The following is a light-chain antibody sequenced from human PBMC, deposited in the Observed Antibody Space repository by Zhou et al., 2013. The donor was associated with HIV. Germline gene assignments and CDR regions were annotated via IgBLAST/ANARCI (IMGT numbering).Light chain of an antibody. CDR1: QGISTY. V-gene: IGKV1-9*01. J-gene: IGKJ1*01. CDR2: AAS. Sequence: IQLTQSPSSLAASVGDTVTITCRASQGISTYLVWYQQKPGKAPKLLIYAASTLQSGVPSRFSGGGSGTEFTLTISSLQPDDYATYFCQQYSSYPWTFGLGTKVEFK. CDR3: QQYSSYPWT.